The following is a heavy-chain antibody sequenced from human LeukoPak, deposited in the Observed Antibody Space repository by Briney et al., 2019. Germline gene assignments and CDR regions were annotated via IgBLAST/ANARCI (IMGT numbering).Heavy chain of an antibody. CDR2: ISAYNGDT. V-gene: IGHV1-18*01. CDR1: GYTFTHHG. CDR3: ARDPSNSSGRYQYFDL. Sequence: ASVKVSCKASGYTFTHHGITWVRQAPGQGLEWMEWISAYNGDTNYAQEFQGRVTMTTDTSTSTAYMELRSLRSDDTAVYYCARDPSNSSGRYQYFDLWGRGTLVTVSS. D-gene: IGHD6-19*01. J-gene: IGHJ2*01.